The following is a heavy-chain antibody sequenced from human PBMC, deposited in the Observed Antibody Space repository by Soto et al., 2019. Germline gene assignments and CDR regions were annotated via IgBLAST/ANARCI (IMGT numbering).Heavy chain of an antibody. CDR1: GFTFDDYT. CDR3: AKDISRVYYYYGMDV. V-gene: IGHV3-43*01. J-gene: IGHJ6*02. Sequence: SLRLSCAAPGFTFDDYTMHWVRQAPGKGLEWVSLISWDGGSTYYADSVKSRLTISRDNSKNSLYLQMNSLRTEDTALYYCAKDISRVYYYYGMDVWGQGTTVTVSS. CDR2: ISWDGGST.